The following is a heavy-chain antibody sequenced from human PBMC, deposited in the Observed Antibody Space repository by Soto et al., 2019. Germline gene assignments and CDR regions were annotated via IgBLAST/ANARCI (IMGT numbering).Heavy chain of an antibody. D-gene: IGHD6-6*01. CDR3: ARDLDLYTSSSGTFDY. Sequence: ASVKVSCKASGYTFTGYYMHWVRQAPGQGLEWMEWINPNSGGTNYAQKFQGRVTMTRDTSISTAYMELSRLRSDDTAVYYCARDLDLYTSSSGTFDYWGQGTLVTVAS. J-gene: IGHJ4*02. CDR1: GYTFTGYY. CDR2: INPNSGGT. V-gene: IGHV1-2*02.